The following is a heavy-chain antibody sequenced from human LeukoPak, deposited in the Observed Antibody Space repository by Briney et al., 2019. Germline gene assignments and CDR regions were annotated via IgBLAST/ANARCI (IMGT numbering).Heavy chain of an antibody. V-gene: IGHV1-69*02. CDR3: ARGYCSSTSCYYGYYYMDV. CDR1: GGTFSSYT. Sequence: SVKVSCKASGGTFSSYTISWVRQAPGQGLEWMGRIIPILGIANYAQKFQGRVTITADKSTSTAYMELSSLRSENTAVYYCARGYCSSTSCYYGYYYMDVWGKGTTVTVSS. D-gene: IGHD2-2*01. CDR2: IIPILGIA. J-gene: IGHJ6*03.